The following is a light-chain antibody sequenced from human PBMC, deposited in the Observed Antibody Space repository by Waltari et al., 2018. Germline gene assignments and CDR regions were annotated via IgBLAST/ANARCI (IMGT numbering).Light chain of an antibody. CDR2: GAS. CDR3: QQYSDWPPLT. V-gene: IGKV3-15*01. J-gene: IGKJ3*01. CDR1: QRVGSN. Sequence: EIVMTQSPATLSLSPGERATLSCRASQRVGSNLAWYQQKPGQAPRLLIYGASSRATGIPPRFRGDGSGTDFTFTISGLQSEDFAVYYCQQYSDWPPLTFGPGTKVEIK.